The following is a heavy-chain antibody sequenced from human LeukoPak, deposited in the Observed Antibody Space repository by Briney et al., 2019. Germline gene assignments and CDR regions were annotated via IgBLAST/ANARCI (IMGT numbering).Heavy chain of an antibody. D-gene: IGHD2-21*01. CDR1: GFTFSKYV. Sequence: GGSLRLSCAASGFTFSKYVMHWVRQAPGKGLEWVATISYDGSNKYYADSVKGRFTISRDNSKNTLYLQMSSLKTGDTAVYYCARDGPAVIFFGYFEYWGQGTLVTVSS. V-gene: IGHV3-30*03. CDR2: ISYDGSNK. J-gene: IGHJ4*02. CDR3: ARDGPAVIFFGYFEY.